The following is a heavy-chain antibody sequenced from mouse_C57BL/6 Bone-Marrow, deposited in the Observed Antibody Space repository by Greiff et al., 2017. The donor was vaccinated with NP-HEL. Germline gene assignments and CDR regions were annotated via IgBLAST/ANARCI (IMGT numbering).Heavy chain of an antibody. CDR1: GYTFTSYT. CDR3: ARWRKFITTFFDY. V-gene: IGHV1-4*01. Sequence: QVQLQQSGAELARPGASVKMSCKASGYTFTSYTMHWVKQRPGQGLEWIGYINPSSGDTKYNQKFKDKATLTADKSSSTAYMQLSSLTSEDSAVYYCARWRKFITTFFDYWGQGTTLTVSS. CDR2: INPSSGDT. J-gene: IGHJ2*01. D-gene: IGHD1-1*01.